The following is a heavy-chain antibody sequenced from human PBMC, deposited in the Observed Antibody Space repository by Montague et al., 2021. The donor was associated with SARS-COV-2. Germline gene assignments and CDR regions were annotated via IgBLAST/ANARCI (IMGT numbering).Heavy chain of an antibody. V-gene: IGHV2-70*01. CDR1: GFSLSTSGMC. CDR2: IDXDDYK. D-gene: IGHD6-13*01. Sequence: VKPTQTLILTCTFSGFSLSTSGMCVSWIRQPPGKALEWLALIDXDDYKYYSTSLKTRLTISKDTSKNQVVLTVTNMDPVDTATYYCARIDSSSWPNFDYWGQGTLVTVSS. CDR3: ARIDSSSWPNFDY. J-gene: IGHJ4*02.